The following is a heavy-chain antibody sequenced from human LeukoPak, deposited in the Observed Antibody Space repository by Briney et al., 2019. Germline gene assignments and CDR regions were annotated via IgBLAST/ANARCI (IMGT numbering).Heavy chain of an antibody. CDR2: ISYDGSNK. CDR3: ARELSVRSSSFGY. Sequence: GGSLRLSCAASGFTFSSYAMHWVRQAPGKGLEWVAVISYDGSNKYYADSVKGRFTISRDNSKNTLYLQMNSLRAEDTAVYYCARELSVRSSSFGYWGQGTLVTVSS. CDR1: GFTFSSYA. D-gene: IGHD6-13*01. V-gene: IGHV3-30*04. J-gene: IGHJ4*02.